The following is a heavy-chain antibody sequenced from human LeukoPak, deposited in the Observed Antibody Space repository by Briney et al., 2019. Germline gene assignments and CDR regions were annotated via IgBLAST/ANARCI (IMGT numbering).Heavy chain of an antibody. D-gene: IGHD5-18*01. CDR1: GYSISSGYY. V-gene: IGHV4-38-2*02. Sequence: SETLSLTCTVSGYSISSGYYWGWIRQPPGKGLEWIGSIYHSGSTYYNPSLKSRVTISVDTSKNQFSLKLSSVTAADTAVYYCARDDGYSYPFDYWGQGTLVTVSS. CDR3: ARDDGYSYPFDY. CDR2: IYHSGST. J-gene: IGHJ4*02.